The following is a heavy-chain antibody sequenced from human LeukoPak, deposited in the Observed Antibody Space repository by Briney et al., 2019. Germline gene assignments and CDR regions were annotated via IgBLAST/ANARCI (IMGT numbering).Heavy chain of an antibody. CDR3: ERTPIVVVPAEPYYFDY. CDR2: ISAYNGNT. CDR1: GYTFTSYG. V-gene: IGHV1-18*01. Sequence: ASVKVSCKASGYTFTSYGISWVRQAPGQGLDGMEWISAYNGNTNYAQKLQGRVTLTTDSATSTDYMELSSLRSEDTAVYYCERTPIVVVPAEPYYFDYWGQGTLVTVSS. D-gene: IGHD2-2*01. J-gene: IGHJ4*02.